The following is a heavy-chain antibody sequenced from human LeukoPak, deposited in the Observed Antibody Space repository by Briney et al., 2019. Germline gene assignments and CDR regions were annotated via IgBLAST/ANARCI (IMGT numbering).Heavy chain of an antibody. CDR1: GYSISSGYY. CDR3: ARGRQRGYSYGHDY. V-gene: IGHV4-38-2*02. Sequence: RTSETLSLTCTVSGYSISSGYYWGWIRQPPGKGLEWIGSIYHSGSTYYNPSLKSRVTISVDTSKNQFSLKLSSVTAADTAVYYCARGRQRGYSYGHDYWGQGTLVTVSS. D-gene: IGHD5-18*01. CDR2: IYHSGST. J-gene: IGHJ4*02.